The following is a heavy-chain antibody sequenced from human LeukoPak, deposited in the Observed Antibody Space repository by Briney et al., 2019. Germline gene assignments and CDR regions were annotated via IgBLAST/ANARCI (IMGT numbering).Heavy chain of an antibody. J-gene: IGHJ6*02. Sequence: GGSLRLSCAASGFTFSSYAMSWVRQAPGKGLEWVSVISGSGGSTYYADSVKGRFTISRDNSKNTLYLQMNSLRAEDTALYYCAKDIAAAGYYGMDVWGQGTTVTVSS. CDR3: AKDIAAAGYYGMDV. CDR2: ISGSGGST. V-gene: IGHV3-23*01. D-gene: IGHD6-13*01. CDR1: GFTFSSYA.